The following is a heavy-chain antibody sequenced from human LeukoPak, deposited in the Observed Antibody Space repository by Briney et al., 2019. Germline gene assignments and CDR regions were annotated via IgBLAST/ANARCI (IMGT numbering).Heavy chain of an antibody. CDR1: GFSLSTSGVG. CDR3: AHRRGGSSSWYPVDWFDP. Sequence: SGPTLVKSTQTLTLTCTFSGFSLSTSGVGVGWIRQPPGKALEWLALIYWDDDKRYSPSLKSRLTITKDTSKNQVVLTMTNMDPVDTATYYCAHRRGGSSSWYPVDWFDPWGQGTLVTVSS. J-gene: IGHJ5*02. V-gene: IGHV2-5*02. D-gene: IGHD6-13*01. CDR2: IYWDDDK.